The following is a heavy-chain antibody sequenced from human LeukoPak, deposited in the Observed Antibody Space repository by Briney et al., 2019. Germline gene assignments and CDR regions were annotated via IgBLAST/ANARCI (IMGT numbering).Heavy chain of an antibody. D-gene: IGHD4-23*01. Sequence: ASVKVSCKASGYTFTSYAINWVRQAPGQGLEWMGWIRAYNDNTNYAQKFQGRVTMTSDTSTSTAYMELRSLTSDDTAVYYCARDREGPSTVVTPGWYFDLWGRGTLVTVSS. CDR2: IRAYNDNT. V-gene: IGHV1-18*01. J-gene: IGHJ2*01. CDR3: ARDREGPSTVVTPGWYFDL. CDR1: GYTFTSYA.